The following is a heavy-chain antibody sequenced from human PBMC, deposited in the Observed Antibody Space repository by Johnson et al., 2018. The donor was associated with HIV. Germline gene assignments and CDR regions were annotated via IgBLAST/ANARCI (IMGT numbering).Heavy chain of an antibody. CDR3: ARSSIYSSSWLADAFDI. D-gene: IGHD6-13*01. CDR1: GFTFSSYA. CDR2: ISYDGSNK. V-gene: IGHV3-30-3*01. Sequence: VQLVESGGGLVQPGRSLRLSCAASGFTFSSYAMHWVRQAPGKGLEWVAVISYDGSNKYYADSVKGRFTISRDNSKNTLYLQMNSLRAEDTAVYYCARSSIYSSSWLADAFDIWGQGTMVTVSS. J-gene: IGHJ3*02.